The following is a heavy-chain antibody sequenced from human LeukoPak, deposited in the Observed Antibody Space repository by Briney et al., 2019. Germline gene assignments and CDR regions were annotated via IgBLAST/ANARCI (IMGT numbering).Heavy chain of an antibody. CDR3: VSPDVDTAMAFDY. CDR1: GYTFTSYY. Sequence: ASVKVSCKASGYTFTSYYMHWVRQAPGQGLEWMGIINPSGGSTSYAQKFQGRVTMTRDTSTSTVYMELGSLRSEDTAVYYCVSPDVDTAMAFDYWGQGTLVTVSS. J-gene: IGHJ4*02. V-gene: IGHV1-46*01. CDR2: INPSGGST. D-gene: IGHD5-18*01.